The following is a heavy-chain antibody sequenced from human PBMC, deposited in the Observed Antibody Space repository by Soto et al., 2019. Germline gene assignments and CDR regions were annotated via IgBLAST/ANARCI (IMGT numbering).Heavy chain of an antibody. CDR1: GFTFSSYA. CDR2: ISYDGSNK. J-gene: IGHJ4*02. V-gene: IGHV3-30-3*01. CDR3: ASPHTGIVGATSDY. Sequence: VQLVESGGGVVQPGRSLRLSCAASGFTFSSYAMHWVRQAPGKGLEWVAVISYDGSNKYYADSVKGRFTISRDNSKNTLYLQMNSLRAEDTAVYYCASPHTGIVGATSDYWGQGTLVTVSS. D-gene: IGHD1-26*01.